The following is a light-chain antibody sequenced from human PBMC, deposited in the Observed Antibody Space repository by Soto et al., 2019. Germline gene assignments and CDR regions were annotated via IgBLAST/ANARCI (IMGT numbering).Light chain of an antibody. V-gene: IGKV3D-15*01. CDR2: GAS. Sequence: EIVMTQSPATLSVSPGERATLSCRASQSIDSNLAWYQQKPGQAPSLLIYGASTRATGIPARFSGSGSGTDFTLTIGSLQSEDSAVYLCQQYNNWPPYTFGQGTKLEIK. J-gene: IGKJ2*01. CDR1: QSIDSN. CDR3: QQYNNWPPYT.